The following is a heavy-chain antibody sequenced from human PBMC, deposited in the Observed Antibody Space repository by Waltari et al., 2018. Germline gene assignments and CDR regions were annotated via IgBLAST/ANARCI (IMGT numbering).Heavy chain of an antibody. J-gene: IGHJ4*02. CDR3: AYNWNLDY. V-gene: IGHV3-23*04. D-gene: IGHD1-1*01. CDR2: ISHSGGST. CDR1: GFISSSYA. Sequence: EVHLVESGGALVQPGGSLRLSCAASGFISSSYAMSWVRQAPGRGLEWVSAISHSGGSTRYSDSVKGRFTISRDNSKNTLYLQMNSLRAEDTALYYCAYNWNLDYWGQGTLVTVSS.